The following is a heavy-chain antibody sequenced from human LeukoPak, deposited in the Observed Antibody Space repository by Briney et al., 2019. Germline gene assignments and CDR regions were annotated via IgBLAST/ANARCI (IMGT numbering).Heavy chain of an antibody. CDR3: ARDRYNQVDY. CDR1: GYSISSGYY. D-gene: IGHD5-24*01. Sequence: SETLSLTCAVSGYSISSGYYWGWIRQPPGKGLEWIGSIYHSGRTYYNPSLKSRVTISVDTSKNQFSLELSSVTAADTAVYYCARDRYNQVDYWGQGTLVTVSS. J-gene: IGHJ4*02. V-gene: IGHV4-38-2*02. CDR2: IYHSGRT.